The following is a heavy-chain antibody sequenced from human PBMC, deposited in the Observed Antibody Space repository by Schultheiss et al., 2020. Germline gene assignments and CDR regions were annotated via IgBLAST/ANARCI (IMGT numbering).Heavy chain of an antibody. CDR1: GGSISSGGYY. CDR3: ARDGILGSSLGGMDV. Sequence: SETLSLTCTVSGGSISSGGYYWSWIRQHPGKGLEWIGYIYYSGSTYYNPSLKSRVTISVDTSKNQFSLKLSSVTAADTAVYYCARDGILGSSLGGMDVWGQGTTVNVSS. V-gene: IGHV4-31*03. D-gene: IGHD6-13*01. CDR2: IYYSGST. J-gene: IGHJ6*02.